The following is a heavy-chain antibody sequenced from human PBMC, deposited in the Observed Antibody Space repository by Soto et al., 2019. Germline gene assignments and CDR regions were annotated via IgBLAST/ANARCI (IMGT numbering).Heavy chain of an antibody. CDR1: GFTFSSYA. Sequence: GGSLRLSCAASGFTFSSYAMSWVRQAPGKGLEWVSAISGSGGSTYYADSVKGRFTISRDNSKNTLYLQMNSLRAEDTAVYYCAKGVSGSYTLYYYGMDVWGQGTTVTVS. V-gene: IGHV3-23*01. CDR2: ISGSGGST. D-gene: IGHD1-26*01. J-gene: IGHJ6*02. CDR3: AKGVSGSYTLYYYGMDV.